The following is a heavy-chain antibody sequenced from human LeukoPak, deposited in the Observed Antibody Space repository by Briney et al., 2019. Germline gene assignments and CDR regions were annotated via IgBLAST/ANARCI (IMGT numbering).Heavy chain of an antibody. CDR3: ARVAVKLWTSLFEY. V-gene: IGHV4-4*02. J-gene: IGHJ4*02. D-gene: IGHD5-18*01. CDR2: IYHSGST. Sequence: PSGTLSLTCAVSGGSIRSSNWWSWVRQPPGKGLEWIGEIYHSGSTNYNPSLKSRVTISVDKSKNQFSLKLSSVTAADTAVYYCARVAVKLWTSLFEYWGQGTLVTASS. CDR1: GGSIRSSNW.